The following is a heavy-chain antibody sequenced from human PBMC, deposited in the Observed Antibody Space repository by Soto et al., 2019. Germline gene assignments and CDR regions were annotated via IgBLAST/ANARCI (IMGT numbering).Heavy chain of an antibody. CDR2: INSDGSRT. Sequence: EVQQVESGGGLVQPGGSLRLSCAASGFSFSSYWMHWVRQAPGKGLVWVSRINSDGSRTSYADSVKGRFTISRDNAKNTLYLQMNTLRAEDTAVYYCAREAMVTYFDYWGQGTLVTVSS. CDR1: GFSFSSYW. CDR3: AREAMVTYFDY. D-gene: IGHD4-17*01. V-gene: IGHV3-74*01. J-gene: IGHJ4*02.